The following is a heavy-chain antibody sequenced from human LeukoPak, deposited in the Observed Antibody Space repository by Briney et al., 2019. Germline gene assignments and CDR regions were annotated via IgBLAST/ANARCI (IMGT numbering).Heavy chain of an antibody. CDR1: GGSFSGYY. CDR2: INHSGST. Sequence: PSETLSLTCAVYGGSFSGYYWSWIRQPPGKGLEWIGEINHSGSTNYNPSLKSRVTISVDTSKNQFSLKLSSVTAADTAVYYCARDPVAGTNWGQGTLVTVSS. V-gene: IGHV4-34*01. D-gene: IGHD6-19*01. J-gene: IGHJ4*02. CDR3: ARDPVAGTN.